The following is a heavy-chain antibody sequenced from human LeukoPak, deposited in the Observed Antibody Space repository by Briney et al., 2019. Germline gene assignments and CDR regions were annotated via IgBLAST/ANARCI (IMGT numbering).Heavy chain of an antibody. V-gene: IGHV1-18*01. Sequence: GASMKVSCKASGYTFTSYGISWVRQAPGQGLEWMGWISAYNGNTNYAQKLQGRVTMTTDTSTSTAYMELRSLRSDDTAVYYCARAVVTIFGVPYYMDVWGKGTTVTVCS. D-gene: IGHD3-3*01. CDR1: GYTFTSYG. CDR2: ISAYNGNT. CDR3: ARAVVTIFGVPYYMDV. J-gene: IGHJ6*03.